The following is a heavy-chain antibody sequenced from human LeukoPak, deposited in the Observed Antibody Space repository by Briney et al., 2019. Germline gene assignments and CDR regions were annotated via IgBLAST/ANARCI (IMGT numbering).Heavy chain of an antibody. CDR1: GASITSDYYY. D-gene: IGHD4-23*01. CDR3: ANMYGRDSGYYYYYYMDV. Sequence: SQTLSLTCTVSGASITSDYYYWSWIRQPAGKGLEWIGRIYSSGSTNYNPSLKSRVTISVDTSKNQFSLKLSSVTAADTAVYYCANMYGRDSGYYYYYYMDVWGKGTTVTVSS. CDR2: IYSSGST. V-gene: IGHV4-61*02. J-gene: IGHJ6*03.